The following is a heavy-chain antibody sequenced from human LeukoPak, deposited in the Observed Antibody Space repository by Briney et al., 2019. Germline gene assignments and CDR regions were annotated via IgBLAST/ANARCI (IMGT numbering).Heavy chain of an antibody. J-gene: IGHJ4*02. D-gene: IGHD6-19*01. CDR1: GYTFTTYA. CDR3: ARDEVAGYTY. Sequence: VASVKVSCTASGYTFTTYAIHWVRQAPGQRLEWMGWINAGTGNTKYSQKFQGRVTITRDTSASTAYMELSSLRSDDTAVYYCARDEVAGYTYWGQGTLVTVSS. CDR2: INAGTGNT. V-gene: IGHV1-3*01.